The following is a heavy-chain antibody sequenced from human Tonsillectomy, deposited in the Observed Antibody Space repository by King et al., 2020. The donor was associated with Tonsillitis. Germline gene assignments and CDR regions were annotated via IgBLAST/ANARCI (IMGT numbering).Heavy chain of an antibody. Sequence: VQLQQWGAGLLKPSETLSLTCAVYGDSLRGYHWSWICQPPGKGLDWTGEIDHSGSTNYNPSLKSRVTIALDTSMNHFSLKLSSLTAADTAVYYCARVIGSSTYYPDYWGQGTLVTVSS. CDR1: GDSLRGYH. CDR2: IDHSGST. V-gene: IGHV4-34*01. D-gene: IGHD3-22*01. CDR3: ARVIGSSTYYPDY. J-gene: IGHJ4*02.